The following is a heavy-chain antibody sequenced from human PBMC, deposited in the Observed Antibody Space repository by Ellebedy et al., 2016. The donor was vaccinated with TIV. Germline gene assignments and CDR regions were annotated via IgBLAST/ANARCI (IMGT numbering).Heavy chain of an antibody. Sequence: GESLKISCAASGFTFSISAMSWVRQAPGKGLEWVSLISGSGDSTYYADSVKGRFTVARDNANKSLHLQMNNLRGDDTAVYYCGRAREPGPFAYYYYGMDVWGQGTTVTVSS. J-gene: IGHJ6*02. CDR3: GRAREPGPFAYYYYGMDV. CDR1: GFTFSISA. CDR2: ISGSGDST. D-gene: IGHD1-1*01. V-gene: IGHV3-23*01.